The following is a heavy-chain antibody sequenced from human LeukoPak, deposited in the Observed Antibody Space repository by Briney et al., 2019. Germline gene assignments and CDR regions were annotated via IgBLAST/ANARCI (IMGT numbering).Heavy chain of an antibody. J-gene: IGHJ4*02. CDR1: GFTFSSYG. V-gene: IGHV3-30*02. CDR2: IRYDGSNK. D-gene: IGHD5-18*01. Sequence: GGSLRLSCAASGFTFSSYGMHWVRQAPGKGLEWVAFIRYDGSNKYYADSVKGRFTISRDNSKNTLYLQMNSLRAEDTAVYYCAKDERYSYGLGGYWGQETLVTVSS. CDR3: AKDERYSYGLGGY.